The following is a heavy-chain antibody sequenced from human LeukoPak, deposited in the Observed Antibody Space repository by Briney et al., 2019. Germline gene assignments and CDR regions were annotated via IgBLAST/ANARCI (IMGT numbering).Heavy chain of an antibody. J-gene: IGHJ6*02. CDR1: GGSISSYY. Sequence: SETLSLTCTDSGGSISSYYWSWIRQPPGKGLEWSGYIYYSGRTNYTPSLKGRVTISVDTSKNQFSLQLSSVTAADTAVYYCARDPTTRDYYYYGMDVWGQGTTVTVSS. V-gene: IGHV4-59*01. D-gene: IGHD1-1*01. CDR2: IYYSGRT. CDR3: ARDPTTRDYYYYGMDV.